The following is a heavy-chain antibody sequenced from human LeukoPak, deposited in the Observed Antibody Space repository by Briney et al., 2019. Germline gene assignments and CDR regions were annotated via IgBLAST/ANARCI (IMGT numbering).Heavy chain of an antibody. Sequence: SETLSLTCSVSDDSITMYYWTWLRQPPGKGLEWIGYVDHTGSTNFNPSLKSRVTISVDTSKNQFSLKLSSVTAADTAVYYCARDNTRMATIGGDDAFDIWGQGTMVTVSS. D-gene: IGHD5-24*01. CDR2: VDHTGST. CDR1: DDSITMYY. CDR3: ARDNTRMATIGGDDAFDI. V-gene: IGHV4-59*01. J-gene: IGHJ3*02.